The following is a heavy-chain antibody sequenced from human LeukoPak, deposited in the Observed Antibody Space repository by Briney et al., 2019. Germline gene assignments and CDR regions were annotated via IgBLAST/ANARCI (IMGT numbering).Heavy chain of an antibody. J-gene: IGHJ4*02. CDR2: IIPIFGTA. D-gene: IGHD1-26*01. V-gene: IGHV1-69*05. Sequence: ASVKVSCKASGGTFSSYAISWVRQAPGQGLEWMGRIIPIFGTANYAQKFQGRVTITTDESTSTAYMELSSLRSEDTAVYYRARGPGIVGARDSDYWGQGTLVTVSS. CDR1: GGTFSSYA. CDR3: ARGPGIVGARDSDY.